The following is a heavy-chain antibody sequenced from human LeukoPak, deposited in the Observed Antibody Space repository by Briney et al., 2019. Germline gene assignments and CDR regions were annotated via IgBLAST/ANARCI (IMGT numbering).Heavy chain of an antibody. V-gene: IGHV4-59*01. J-gene: IGHJ4*02. CDR1: GGSISSYY. Sequence: SETLSLTCTVSGGSISSYYWSWIRQPPGKGLEWIGYIYYSGSTNYNPSLKSRVTISVDTSKNQFSLKLSSVTAADTAVYYCAGASADYDFWSGYHTYFDYWGQGTLVTVSS. CDR2: IYYSGST. CDR3: AGASADYDFWSGYHTYFDY. D-gene: IGHD3-3*01.